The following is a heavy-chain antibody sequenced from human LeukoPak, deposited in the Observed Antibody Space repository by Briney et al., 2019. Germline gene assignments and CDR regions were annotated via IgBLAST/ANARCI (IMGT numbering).Heavy chain of an antibody. CDR3: ARDTGYYDGDGRYYFDY. J-gene: IGHJ4*02. CDR1: GYSFSSGYY. D-gene: IGHD3-22*01. Sequence: SETLSLTCAVSGYSFSSGYYWGWIRQPPGKGLEWIGSMYHSGSTYYNPSLRSRVTIAMDTSKNQFSLKLSSVTAADSAVYYCARDTGYYDGDGRYYFDYWGQGTLVTVPS. CDR2: MYHSGST. V-gene: IGHV4-38-2*02.